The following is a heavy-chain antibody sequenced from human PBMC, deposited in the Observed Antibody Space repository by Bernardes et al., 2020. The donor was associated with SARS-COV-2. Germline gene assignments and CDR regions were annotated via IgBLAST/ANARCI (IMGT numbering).Heavy chain of an antibody. CDR2: IYYSGST. D-gene: IGHD3-3*01. CDR3: AGDRGITIFGVVILDAFDI. V-gene: IGHV4-31*03. J-gene: IGHJ3*02. CDR1: GGSISSGGYY. Sequence: SETLSLTCTVSGGSISSGGYYWSWIRQHPGKGLEWIGYIYYSGSTYYNPSLKSRVIISVDTSKNQFSLKLSSVTAADTAVYYCAGDRGITIFGVVILDAFDIWGQGTMVTVSS.